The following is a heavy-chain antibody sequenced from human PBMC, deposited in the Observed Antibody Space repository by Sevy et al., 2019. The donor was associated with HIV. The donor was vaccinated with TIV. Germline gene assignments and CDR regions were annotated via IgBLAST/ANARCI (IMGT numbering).Heavy chain of an antibody. D-gene: IGHD7-27*01. Sequence: GGSLRLSCAASGFTFSSYSMNWVRQAPGKGLEWVSYISSSSSTIYYADSGKGRFTISRDNAKNSLYLQMNSLRAEDTAVYYCARGTGDFDYWGQGTLVTVSS. CDR1: GFTFSSYS. CDR2: ISSSSSTI. J-gene: IGHJ4*02. CDR3: ARGTGDFDY. V-gene: IGHV3-48*01.